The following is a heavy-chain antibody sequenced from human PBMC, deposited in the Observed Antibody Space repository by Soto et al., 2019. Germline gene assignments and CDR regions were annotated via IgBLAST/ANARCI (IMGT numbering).Heavy chain of an antibody. CDR2: IYYSGST. Sequence: SETLSLTCTVSGGSISSGGYYWSWIRQHPGKGLEWIGYIYYSGSTYYNPSLKSRVTISVDTSNNQFSLSLTSVIAADTAVYYCARGHGGSYGWFDPWGQGTLVTVSS. D-gene: IGHD1-26*01. V-gene: IGHV4-31*03. J-gene: IGHJ5*02. CDR1: GGSISSGGYY. CDR3: ARGHGGSYGWFDP.